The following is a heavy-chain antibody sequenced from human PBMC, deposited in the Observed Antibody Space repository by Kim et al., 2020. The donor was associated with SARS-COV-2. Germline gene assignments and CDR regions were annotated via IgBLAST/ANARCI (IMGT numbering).Heavy chain of an antibody. Sequence: PSLTSRVTRSVDTSKNQFSLKLCSVTAADTAVYYCARLDYDSSGYCPNDYWGQGTLVTVSS. V-gene: IGHV4-39*01. J-gene: IGHJ4*02. D-gene: IGHD3-22*01. CDR3: ARLDYDSSGYCPNDY.